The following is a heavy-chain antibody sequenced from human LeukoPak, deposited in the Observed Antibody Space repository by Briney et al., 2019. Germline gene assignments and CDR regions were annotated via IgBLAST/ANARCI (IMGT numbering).Heavy chain of an antibody. CDR2: ISYDGSNK. V-gene: IGHV3-30*18. J-gene: IGHJ4*02. CDR1: GFTFRSYG. CDR3: AKGRGYDFWSGYSSFDY. D-gene: IGHD3-3*01. Sequence: GGPLRLSCAASGFTFRSYGMHWVRQAPGKGLEWVAVISYDGSNKYYADSVKGRFTISRDNSKNTLYLQMNSLRAEDTAVYYCAKGRGYDFWSGYSSFDYWGQGTLVTVSS.